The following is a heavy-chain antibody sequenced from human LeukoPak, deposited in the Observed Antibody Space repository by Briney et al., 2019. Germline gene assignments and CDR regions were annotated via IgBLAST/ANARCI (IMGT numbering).Heavy chain of an antibody. V-gene: IGHV3-33*01. CDR1: GFTFSSYG. J-gene: IGHJ4*02. Sequence: QPGRSLRLSCAASGFTFSSYGMHWVRQAPGKGLEWVAVIWYDGSNKYYADSVKGRFTISRDNSKNTLYLQMNSLRAEDTAVYYCARDYYASGSHDYWGQGTLVTVSS. D-gene: IGHD3-10*01. CDR3: ARDYYASGSHDY. CDR2: IWYDGSNK.